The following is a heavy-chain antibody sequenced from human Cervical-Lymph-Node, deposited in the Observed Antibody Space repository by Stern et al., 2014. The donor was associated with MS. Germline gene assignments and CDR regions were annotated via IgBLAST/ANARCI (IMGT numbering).Heavy chain of an antibody. CDR1: GVIFSDDW. J-gene: IGHJ4*02. D-gene: IGHD3-3*01. CDR3: PTGGDFWSGFYLDN. CDR2: ITAKSEVWTT. V-gene: IGHV3-15*01. Sequence: EVQLLDSGGGLVKPGGSLRLSCAASGVIFSDDWMTWVRQAPGKGLEWGGRITAKSEVWTTGYAAPVEGRFTLSRDDSSNTLYLQMNSLKIDDTAVYYCPTGGDFWSGFYLDNWGQGTLVTVSS.